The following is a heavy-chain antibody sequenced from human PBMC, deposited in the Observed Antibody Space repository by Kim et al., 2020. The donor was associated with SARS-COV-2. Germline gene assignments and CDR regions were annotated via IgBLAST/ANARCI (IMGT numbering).Heavy chain of an antibody. CDR1: GFTFGDYA. D-gene: IGHD6-6*01. CDR2: IRSKAYGGKP. Sequence: GGSLRLSCECSGFTFGDYAITWVRQSPGKGLQWVGFIRSKAYGGKPYYAASVKGRFSISRDDSKTIAYLQMNSLQVEDTAVYFCVRGVPVHYHGLDVWGQGTTVSVYS. V-gene: IGHV3-49*04. CDR3: VRGVPVHYHGLDV. J-gene: IGHJ6*02.